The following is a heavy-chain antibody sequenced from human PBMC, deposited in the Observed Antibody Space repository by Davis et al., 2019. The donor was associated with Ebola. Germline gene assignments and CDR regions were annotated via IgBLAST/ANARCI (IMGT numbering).Heavy chain of an antibody. V-gene: IGHV3-7*03. CDR2: IKQDGSEK. CDR3: AREGYYYGMDV. CDR1: GFTFSSHW. Sequence: GGSLRLSCAASGFTFSSHWMNWVRQAPGKGLEWVANIKQDGSEKYYVDSVKGRFTISRDNAKNSLYLQMNSLRAEDTAVYYCAREGYYYGMDVWGQGTTVTVSS. J-gene: IGHJ6*02.